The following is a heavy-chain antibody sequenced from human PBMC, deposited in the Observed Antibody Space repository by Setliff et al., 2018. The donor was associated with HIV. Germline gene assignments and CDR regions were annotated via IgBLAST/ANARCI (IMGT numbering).Heavy chain of an antibody. CDR2: ISAYNGDT. Sequence: ASVKVSCKTSGFTFNHYGITWVRQAPGQGLEWMGWISAYNGDTKYSQTFQGRVTMTTDTSTSTAYMELSGLRPEDTAVYYCASRYYNFWSGYTDTFDIWGQGTMVTVSS. CDR3: ASRYYNFWSGYTDTFDI. V-gene: IGHV1-18*01. D-gene: IGHD3-3*01. CDR1: GFTFNHYG. J-gene: IGHJ3*02.